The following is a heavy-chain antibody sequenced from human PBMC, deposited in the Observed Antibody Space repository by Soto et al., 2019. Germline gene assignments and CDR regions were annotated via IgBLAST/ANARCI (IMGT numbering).Heavy chain of an antibody. CDR1: GNILSDLS. Sequence: ASVKVSCKVSGNILSDLSIHWVRLAPGIGLEWMGGFDPEDGAAIFPLKFHGRVTMTEDSSTDTAYMELSSLRSEDTAVYYCAAAQDRQGLSRQFYDFWGQGTQVTVSS. CDR2: FDPEDGAA. D-gene: IGHD3-16*02. J-gene: IGHJ4*02. V-gene: IGHV1-24*01. CDR3: AAAQDRQGLSRQFYDF.